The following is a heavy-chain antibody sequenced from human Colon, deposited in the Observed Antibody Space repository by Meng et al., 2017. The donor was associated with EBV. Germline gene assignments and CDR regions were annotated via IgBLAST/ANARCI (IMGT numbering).Heavy chain of an antibody. CDR1: GGSVSSGGDI. Sequence: GHVEEWCHIRVRPSHARSLSRTVSGGSVSSGGDIWTWIRQHPGKGLEWFGHIYYSGSTFYNPSLKRRVIISIDTSKNQFSLNLRSVTAADTAVYYCARVSSGWDYFDYWGQGTLVTVSS. CDR2: IYYSGST. D-gene: IGHD6-19*01. J-gene: IGHJ4*02. CDR3: ARVSSGWDYFDY. V-gene: IGHV4-31*03.